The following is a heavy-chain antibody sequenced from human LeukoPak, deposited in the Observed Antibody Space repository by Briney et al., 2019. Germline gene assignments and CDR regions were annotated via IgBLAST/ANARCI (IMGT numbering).Heavy chain of an antibody. CDR3: ARDSSSWYFRFDP. CDR2: ISSSSSYI. D-gene: IGHD6-13*01. V-gene: IGHV3-21*01. J-gene: IGHJ5*02. CDR1: GFTFSSYS. Sequence: PGGSLRLSCAASGFTFSSYSMNWVRQAPGEGLEWVSSISSSSSYIYYADSVKGRFTISRDNAKNSLYLQMNSLRAEDTAVYYCARDSSSWYFRFDPWGQGTLVTVSS.